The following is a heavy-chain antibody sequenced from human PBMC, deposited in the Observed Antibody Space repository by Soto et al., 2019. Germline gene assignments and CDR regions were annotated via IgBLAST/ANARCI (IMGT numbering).Heavy chain of an antibody. Sequence: EVQLVESGGGLVQPGGSLRLSCIVSGFTFNNYWMTWVRQAPGKGLEWVANIKRDGSEKHYLDSVEGRFTISRDNAKNSLYLQMDSLRAEDTAVYYCARDDDIVVGGYFDALHIWGQGTLVTVSS. CDR3: ARDDDIVVGGYFDALHI. V-gene: IGHV3-7*01. J-gene: IGHJ3*02. CDR1: GFTFNNYW. CDR2: IKRDGSEK. D-gene: IGHD2-21*01.